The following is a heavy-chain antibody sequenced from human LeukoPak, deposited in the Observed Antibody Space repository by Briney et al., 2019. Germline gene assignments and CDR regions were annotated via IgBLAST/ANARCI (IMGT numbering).Heavy chain of an antibody. CDR2: INPNSGGT. CDR1: GYTFTGYY. J-gene: IGHJ6*02. D-gene: IGHD3-22*01. V-gene: IGHV1-2*02. Sequence: ASVKVSCKASGYTFTGYYMHWVRQAPGQGLEWMRWINPNSGGTNYAQKFQGRVTMTRDTSISTAYMELSRLRSDDTAVYYCARDLTYYYDSSGSRNYYYGMDVWGQGTTVTVSS. CDR3: ARDLTYYYDSSGSRNYYYGMDV.